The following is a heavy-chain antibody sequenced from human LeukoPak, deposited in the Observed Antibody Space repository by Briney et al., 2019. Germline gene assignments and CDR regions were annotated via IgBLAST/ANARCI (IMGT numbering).Heavy chain of an antibody. CDR2: IYTSGST. CDR3: ARFPYITILGFDY. Sequence: NPSETLSLTCTVSGGSISYYYWSWIRQPAGKGLEWIGRIYTSGSTNYNPSLKSRVTISVDTSKNQFSLKLSSVTAADTAVYYCARFPYITILGFDYWGQGTLVTVSS. D-gene: IGHD3-9*01. J-gene: IGHJ4*02. CDR1: GGSISYYY. V-gene: IGHV4-4*07.